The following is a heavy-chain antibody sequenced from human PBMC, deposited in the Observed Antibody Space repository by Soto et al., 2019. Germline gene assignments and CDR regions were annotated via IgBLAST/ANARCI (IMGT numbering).Heavy chain of an antibody. J-gene: IGHJ5*02. CDR3: AKVLTTHTYGPLDP. D-gene: IGHD5-18*01. Sequence: GGSLRLSCAASEFSFGDYSIHRVRQAPGKGLQWVSGISWNSGSIGYADSVKCRFTISRDNAKISLYLQMNSLRAEDTAVYYCAKVLTTHTYGPLDPWGQGTLVTVSS. V-gene: IGHV3-9*01. CDR1: EFSFGDYS. CDR2: ISWNSGSI.